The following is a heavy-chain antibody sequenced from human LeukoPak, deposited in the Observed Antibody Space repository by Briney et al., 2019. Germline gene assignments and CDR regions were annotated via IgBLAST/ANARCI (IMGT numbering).Heavy chain of an antibody. CDR3: AREGDGYNYVAR. V-gene: IGHV4-59*01. CDR2: IYYSGST. D-gene: IGHD5-24*01. CDR1: GGSISSYY. J-gene: IGHJ4*02. Sequence: SETLSLTCTVSGGSISSYYWSWIRQPPGKGLEWIGYIYYSGSTNYNPFLKSRVTISVDTSKNQFSLKLSSVTAADTAVYYCAREGDGYNYVARWGQGTLVTVSS.